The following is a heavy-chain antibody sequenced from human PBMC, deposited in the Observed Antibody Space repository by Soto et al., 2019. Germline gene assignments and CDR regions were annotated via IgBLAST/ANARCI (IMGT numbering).Heavy chain of an antibody. J-gene: IGHJ6*02. V-gene: IGHV4-4*07. CDR1: VDSITTYY. CDR2: IDASGNT. Sequence: PSETLSLTCTVSVDSITTYYWNWIRQPAGKGLEWIGRIDASGNTNYNPSLNSRVTLSVDTSKEQFSLKLTSVTAADTAVYCCARFSNNWFQTEGMDVWGQGTTVTVSS. D-gene: IGHD1-1*01. CDR3: ARFSNNWFQTEGMDV.